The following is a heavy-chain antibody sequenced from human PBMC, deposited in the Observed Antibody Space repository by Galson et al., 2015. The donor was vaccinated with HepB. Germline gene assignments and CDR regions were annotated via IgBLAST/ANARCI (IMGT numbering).Heavy chain of an antibody. CDR3: ARDPIPKYSSGPA. Sequence: SLRLSCAASGFTFSSYSMNWVRQAPGKGLEWVSYISSSSSTIYYADSVKGRFTISRDNAKNSLYLQMNSLRAEDTAVYYCARDPIPKYSSGPAWGQGTMVTVSS. CDR2: ISSSSSTI. V-gene: IGHV3-48*04. CDR1: GFTFSSYS. D-gene: IGHD6-19*01. J-gene: IGHJ3*01.